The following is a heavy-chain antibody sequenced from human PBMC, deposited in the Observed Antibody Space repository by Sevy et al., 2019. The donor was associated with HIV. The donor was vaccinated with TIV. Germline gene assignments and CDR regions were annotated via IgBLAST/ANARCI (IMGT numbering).Heavy chain of an antibody. CDR2: ISDSGGYT. CDR3: ANRGGPIFDN. V-gene: IGHV3-23*01. D-gene: IGHD3-10*01. Sequence: GGSLRLSCVVSGFTFSNYYMSWVRQAPGKGLEWVSVISDSGGYTSYTDSVKGRFTISRDNSKNTLYLQMNSLRVEDTAIYYCANRGGPIFDNWGQGTLVTVSS. CDR1: GFTFSNYY. J-gene: IGHJ4*02.